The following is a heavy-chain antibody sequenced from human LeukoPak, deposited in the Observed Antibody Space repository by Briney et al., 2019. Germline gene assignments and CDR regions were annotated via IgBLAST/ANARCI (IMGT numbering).Heavy chain of an antibody. CDR2: IIPIFGTA. Sequence: SVKVSCKASGGTFSSYAISWVRQAPGQGLEWMGGIIPIFGTANYAQKFQGRVTITADESTSTAYMELSSLRSEDPAVYYCASSSGSWYYFDYWGQGTLVTVSS. CDR1: GGTFSSYA. CDR3: ASSSGSWYYFDY. V-gene: IGHV1-69*01. D-gene: IGHD6-13*01. J-gene: IGHJ4*02.